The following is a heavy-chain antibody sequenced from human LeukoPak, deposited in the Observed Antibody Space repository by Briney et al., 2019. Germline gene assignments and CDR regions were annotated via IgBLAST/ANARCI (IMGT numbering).Heavy chain of an antibody. CDR3: AKVGSSSWYSRINNWFDP. V-gene: IGHV3-23*01. Sequence: LSGGSLRLSCAASGFTFSSYAVSWVRQAPGKGLEWVSAISGSGGSTYYADSVKGRFTISRDNSKNTLYLQMNSLRAEDTAVYYCAKVGSSSWYSRINNWFDPWGQGTLVTVSS. D-gene: IGHD6-13*01. CDR1: GFTFSSYA. CDR2: ISGSGGST. J-gene: IGHJ5*02.